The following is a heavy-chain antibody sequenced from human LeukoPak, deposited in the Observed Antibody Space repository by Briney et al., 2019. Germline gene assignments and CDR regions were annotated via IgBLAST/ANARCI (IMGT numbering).Heavy chain of an antibody. CDR1: GGSISSDY. CDR2: MYYTGST. CDR3: ARYSSGWRSFDI. Sequence: SETLSLTCSVSGGSISSDYWAWIRQPPGKGLDWIGYMYYTGSTNYNPSLKSRVTISLATSKKQFSLKLSSVTAADTAVYYCARYSSGWRSFDIWGQGTMVTVSS. D-gene: IGHD6-19*01. J-gene: IGHJ3*02. V-gene: IGHV4-59*01.